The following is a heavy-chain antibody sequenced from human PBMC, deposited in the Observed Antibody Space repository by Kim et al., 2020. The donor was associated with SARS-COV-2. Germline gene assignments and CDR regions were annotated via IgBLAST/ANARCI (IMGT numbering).Heavy chain of an antibody. V-gene: IGHV4-34*01. CDR2: INHSGST. J-gene: IGHJ4*02. D-gene: IGHD3-16*01. CDR1: GGSFSGYY. Sequence: SETLSLTCAVYGGSFSGYYWSWIRQPPGKGLEWIGEINHSGSTNYNPSLKSRVTISVDTSKNQSSLKLSSVTAADTAVFYCARFRGGGLRFETFDYWDQG. CDR3: ARFRGGGLRFETFDY.